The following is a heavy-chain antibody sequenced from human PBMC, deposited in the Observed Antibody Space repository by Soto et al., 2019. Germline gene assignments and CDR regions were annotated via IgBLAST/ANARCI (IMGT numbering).Heavy chain of an antibody. CDR2: ISAYNGNT. CDR1: GYTFTSYG. Sequence: RASVKVSCKASGYTFTSYGISWVRQAPGQGLEWMGWISAYNGNTNYAQKLQGRVTMTTDTSTSTAYMELRSLRSDDTAVYYCARDPRLTYCTNGVCYKVYYYYYGMDVWGQGTTVTVSS. D-gene: IGHD2-8*01. CDR3: ARDPRLTYCTNGVCYKVYYYYYGMDV. V-gene: IGHV1-18*01. J-gene: IGHJ6*02.